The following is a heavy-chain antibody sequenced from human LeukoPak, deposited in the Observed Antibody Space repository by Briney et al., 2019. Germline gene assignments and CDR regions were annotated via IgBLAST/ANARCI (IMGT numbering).Heavy chain of an antibody. V-gene: IGHV3-21*04. CDR1: GFTFSSYS. CDR3: AKGVSHMVRGVAPYYFDY. Sequence: GGSLRLSCAASGFTFSSYSMNWVRQAPGKGLEWVSSISSSSSYIYYADSVKGRFTISRDNAKNSLYLQMNSLRAEDTAVYYCAKGVSHMVRGVAPYYFDYWGQGTLVTVSS. D-gene: IGHD3-10*01. CDR2: ISSSSSYI. J-gene: IGHJ4*02.